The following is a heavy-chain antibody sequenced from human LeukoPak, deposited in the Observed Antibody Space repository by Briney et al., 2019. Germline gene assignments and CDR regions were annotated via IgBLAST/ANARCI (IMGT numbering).Heavy chain of an antibody. V-gene: IGHV3-21*01. D-gene: IGHD6-19*01. J-gene: IGHJ6*02. CDR2: ISSSSSYI. CDR1: GFTFSSYS. CDR3: ARDGFEFVAGMVGYGMDV. Sequence: PGGSLRLSCAASGFTFSSYSMNWVRQAPGKGLEWVSSISSSSSYIYYADSVKGRFTISRDNAKSSLYLQMNSLRAEDTAVYYCARDGFEFVAGMVGYGMDVWGQGTTVTVSS.